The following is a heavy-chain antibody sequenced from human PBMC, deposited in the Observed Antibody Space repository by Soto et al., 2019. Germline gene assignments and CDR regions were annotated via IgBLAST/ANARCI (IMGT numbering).Heavy chain of an antibody. Sequence: SVKVSCKASGGTFSSYAISWVRQAPGQGLEWMGGIIPIFGTANYAQKFQGRVTITADESTSTAYMELSSLRSEDTAVYYCARERAVAGTWGGDAFDIWGQGTMDTVSS. CDR1: GGTFSSYA. V-gene: IGHV1-69*13. CDR3: ARERAVAGTWGGDAFDI. J-gene: IGHJ3*02. D-gene: IGHD6-19*01. CDR2: IIPIFGTA.